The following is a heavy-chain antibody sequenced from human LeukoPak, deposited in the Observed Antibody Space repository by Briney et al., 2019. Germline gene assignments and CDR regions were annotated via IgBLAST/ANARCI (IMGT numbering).Heavy chain of an antibody. J-gene: IGHJ6*02. V-gene: IGHV3-33*01. CDR1: GFTFSSYG. D-gene: IGHD5-18*01. Sequence: GGSLRLSCAASGFTFSSYGMHWVRQAPGKGLEWVAAIWYDGSNKYYADSVKGRFTISRDNSKNTLYLQMNSLRAEDTAVCYCARGAIQLWPRGMDVWGQGTTVTVSS. CDR3: ARGAIQLWPRGMDV. CDR2: IWYDGSNK.